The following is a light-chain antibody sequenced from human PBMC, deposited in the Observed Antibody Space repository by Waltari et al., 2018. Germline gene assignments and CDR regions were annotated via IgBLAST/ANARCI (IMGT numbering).Light chain of an antibody. V-gene: IGLV2-14*03. Sequence: QSALTQPASVSGSPGQSITISCTGTSSDVDGYDSVSWYQQHPGKAPKVMMYDVNNRPSGVSNRFSGSKSGNTASLTISGLQAEDEADYYCSSYTTNTTLVFGGGTKLTVL. CDR3: SSYTTNTTLV. CDR1: SSDVDGYDS. CDR2: DVN. J-gene: IGLJ3*02.